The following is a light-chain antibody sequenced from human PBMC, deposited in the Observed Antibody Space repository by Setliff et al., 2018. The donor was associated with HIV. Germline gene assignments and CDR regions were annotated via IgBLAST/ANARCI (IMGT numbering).Light chain of an antibody. CDR2: EVD. V-gene: IGLV2-23*02. CDR1: SSDIGGYNL. Sequence: QSVLTQPASVSGSPGQSITISCTGTSSDIGGYNLVSWYQQHPGNAPKLIVYEVDKRPSGVSSRFSGSKSGNTASLAISGLQAEDEADYYCCSYAGSSTFIFGGGTKVTVL. J-gene: IGLJ2*01. CDR3: CSYAGSSTFI.